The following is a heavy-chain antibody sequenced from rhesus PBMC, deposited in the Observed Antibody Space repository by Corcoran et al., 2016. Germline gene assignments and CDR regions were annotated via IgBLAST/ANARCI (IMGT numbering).Heavy chain of an antibody. Sequence: EVLLEETGGGLVQPGGSLRLSCAASGFIFSTYAMSWVRQAPGKGRERRSGIMSAGTTTYYAASVKGRFTMSRDNTGNTVSLQMNSLTSEDTAVYFCAKGGPRTVAAVSLDAWGRGILVTVSS. CDR2: IMSAGTTT. CDR1: GFIFSTYA. D-gene: IGHD6-31*01. CDR3: AKGGPRTVAAVSLDA. J-gene: IGHJ5-2*02. V-gene: IGHV3S5*01.